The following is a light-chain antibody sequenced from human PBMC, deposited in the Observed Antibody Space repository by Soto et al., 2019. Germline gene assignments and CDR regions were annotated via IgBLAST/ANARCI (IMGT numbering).Light chain of an antibody. Sequence: QSVLTQPASVSGSPGQSITISCTGXSSDVGGYNYVSWYQQHPGKAPKLMIYDVSNRPSGVSNRFSGSKSGNTASLTISGLQAEDEADYYCSSYTSSSTLSVFGPGTKXTV. J-gene: IGLJ1*01. V-gene: IGLV2-14*01. CDR2: DVS. CDR3: SSYTSSSTLSV. CDR1: SSDVGGYNY.